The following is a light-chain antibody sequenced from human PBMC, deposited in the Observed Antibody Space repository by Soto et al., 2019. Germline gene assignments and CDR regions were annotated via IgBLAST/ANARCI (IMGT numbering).Light chain of an antibody. CDR2: EVR. CDR1: IRDVGAYNL. Sequence: QSALTQPASVSGSPGQSITISCAGTIRDVGAYNLVSWYQQYPGRAPQLILYEVRNRPSGISFRFSGFKSGNTASLTISCLQAEDEADYYCSSFTSKSTLIFGGGTKVTVL. CDR3: SSFTSKSTLI. V-gene: IGLV2-14*01. J-gene: IGLJ2*01.